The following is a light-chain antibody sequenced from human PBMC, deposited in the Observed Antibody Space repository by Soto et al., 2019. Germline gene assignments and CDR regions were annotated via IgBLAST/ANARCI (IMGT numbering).Light chain of an antibody. CDR2: DSV. CDR3: LLSHGDVWV. CDR1: TGAVTSGHS. J-gene: IGLJ3*02. V-gene: IGLV7-46*01. Sequence: QAVVTQESSLTVSPGGTVTLTCGSSTGAVTSGHSPSGFQQKPGQAPKTLIYDSVNRHSWTPARFSGSLLGGKAALTLSGARPDDEADYYCLLSHGDVWVFGGGIKLTVL.